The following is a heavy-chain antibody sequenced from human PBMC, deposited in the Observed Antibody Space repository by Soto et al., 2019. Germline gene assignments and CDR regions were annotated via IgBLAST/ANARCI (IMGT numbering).Heavy chain of an antibody. Sequence: SETLSLTCAVYGGSFSGYYWSWIRQPPGKGLEWLGEINHSGITDYNPSLKSRITISIDTSKNHFSLKLSSVTAADTAVDYCDRGGRYCSGGSCYSAYGMDVWGQGTTVTVSS. J-gene: IGHJ6*02. V-gene: IGHV4-34*01. CDR2: INHSGIT. D-gene: IGHD2-15*01. CDR3: DRGGRYCSGGSCYSAYGMDV. CDR1: GGSFSGYY.